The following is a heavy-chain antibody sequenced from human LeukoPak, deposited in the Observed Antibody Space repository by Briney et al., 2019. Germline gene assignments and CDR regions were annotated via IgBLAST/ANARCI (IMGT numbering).Heavy chain of an antibody. J-gene: IGHJ4*02. CDR1: GVSISSSNSY. CDR2: IYYSGNT. Sequence: SETLSLTCTVSGVSISSSNSYQGWIRQPPGKGLEWIGSIYYSGNTYYNASLKSQVSISIDTSKNQFSLRLTSVTAADTAVYYCARQTGSGLFILPGGQGTLVTVSS. V-gene: IGHV4-39*01. CDR3: ARQTGSGLFILP. D-gene: IGHD3/OR15-3a*01.